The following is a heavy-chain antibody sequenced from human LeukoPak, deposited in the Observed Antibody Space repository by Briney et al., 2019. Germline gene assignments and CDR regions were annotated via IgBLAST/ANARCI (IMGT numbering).Heavy chain of an antibody. J-gene: IGHJ4*02. Sequence: GGSLRLSCAASGFTFSSYAMSWVRQAPGKGLEWVSVISGSGGSTYSADSVKGRLTISRDNSKNTLYLQMNSLRAEDTAVYFCAKSQVGGRLFHFDYWGQGTLVTVSS. CDR1: GFTFSSYA. V-gene: IGHV3-23*01. CDR2: ISGSGGST. D-gene: IGHD1-26*01. CDR3: AKSQVGGRLFHFDY.